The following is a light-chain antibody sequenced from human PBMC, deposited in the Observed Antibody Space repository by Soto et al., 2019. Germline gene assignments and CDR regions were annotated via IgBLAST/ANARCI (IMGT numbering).Light chain of an antibody. V-gene: IGKV3-11*01. CDR1: QSVSNY. Sequence: EIVLTQSPATLSLSPVERATLSCRASQSVSNYVAWYQHKPGQAPRLLIYDAFNRATGIPARFSGSGSGTDFTLTISRLEPEDFAVYYCQQYGSSGTFGQGTKVDIK. CDR2: DAF. CDR3: QQYGSSGT. J-gene: IGKJ1*01.